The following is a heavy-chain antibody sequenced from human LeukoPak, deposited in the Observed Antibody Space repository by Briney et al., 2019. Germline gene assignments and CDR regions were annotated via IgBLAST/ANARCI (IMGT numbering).Heavy chain of an antibody. D-gene: IGHD5-18*01. J-gene: IGHJ6*03. CDR2: ISGSGGST. CDR1: GFPFNSYA. CDR3: AAPPDSYDNDYYYYDMDV. Sequence: GESLSLPCAASGFPFNSYAVRWVRPAPGKGLEWVSAISGSGGSTYYAAPVKGRYTISRDNSKNPLYLQMNSLSAQDTVLYYCAAPPDSYDNDYYYYDMDVWGKGTTVTVSS. V-gene: IGHV3-23*01.